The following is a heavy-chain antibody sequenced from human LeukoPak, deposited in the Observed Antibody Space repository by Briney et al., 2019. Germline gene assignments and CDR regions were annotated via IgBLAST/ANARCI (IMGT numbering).Heavy chain of an antibody. Sequence: GGSLRLSCAASGFTFDDYAMHRVRQAPGKGLEWVSGISWNSGSIGYADSVKGRFTISRDNAKNSLYLQMNSLRAEDTALYYCAKDTRGVAVADFDYWGQGTLVTVSS. CDR1: GFTFDDYA. D-gene: IGHD6-19*01. V-gene: IGHV3-9*01. J-gene: IGHJ4*02. CDR2: ISWNSGSI. CDR3: AKDTRGVAVADFDY.